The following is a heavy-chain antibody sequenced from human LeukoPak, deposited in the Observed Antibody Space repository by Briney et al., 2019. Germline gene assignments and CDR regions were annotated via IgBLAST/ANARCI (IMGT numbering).Heavy chain of an antibody. D-gene: IGHD2-15*01. Sequence: ASVEVSCKASGYTFTGYYMHWVRQAPGQGLEWMGRINPNSGGTNYAQKFQGRVTMTRDTSISTAYMELSRLRSDDTAVYYCARVSNPLGYCSGGSCFFDYWGQGTLVTVSS. V-gene: IGHV1-2*06. CDR2: INPNSGGT. CDR3: ARVSNPLGYCSGGSCFFDY. CDR1: GYTFTGYY. J-gene: IGHJ4*02.